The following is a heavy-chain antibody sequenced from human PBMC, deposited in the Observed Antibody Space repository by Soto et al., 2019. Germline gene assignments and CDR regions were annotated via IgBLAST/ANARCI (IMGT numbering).Heavy chain of an antibody. D-gene: IGHD2-2*01. J-gene: IGHJ6*02. CDR2: ISYDGSNK. Sequence: GGSLRLSCAASGFTFSSYAMHWVRQAPGKGLEWVAVISYDGSNKYYADSVKGRFTISRDNSKNTLYLQMNSLRAEDTAVYYCARDLTDCSSTSCYVGDYYYYYGMDVWGQGTTVTVSS. CDR1: GFTFSSYA. V-gene: IGHV3-30-3*01. CDR3: ARDLTDCSSTSCYVGDYYYYYGMDV.